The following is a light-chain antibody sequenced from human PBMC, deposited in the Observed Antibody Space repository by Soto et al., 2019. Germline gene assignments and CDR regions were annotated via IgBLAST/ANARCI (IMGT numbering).Light chain of an antibody. V-gene: IGLV2-14*01. CDR1: SSDVGGYNY. CDR2: EVS. Sequence: QSALTQPASVSGSPGQSITISCTGTSSDVGGYNYVSWYQQHLGKAPKLMIYEVSNRPSGVSNRFSGSKSGNTASLTISGLQAEDEADYYCSSYTSSRTLVFGGGTKLTVL. CDR3: SSYTSSRTLV. J-gene: IGLJ2*01.